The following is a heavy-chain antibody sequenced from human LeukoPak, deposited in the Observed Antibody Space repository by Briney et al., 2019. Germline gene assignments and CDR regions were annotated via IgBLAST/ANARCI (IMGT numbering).Heavy chain of an antibody. CDR3: ARVEVLDWFDP. J-gene: IGHJ5*02. CDR2: IYHSGST. D-gene: IGHD2-8*02. CDR1: GYSISSGYY. V-gene: IGHV4-38-2*02. Sequence: SSETLSLTCTVSGYSISSGYYWGWIRPPPGKGLEWIGSIYHSGSTYYNPSLKSRVTISVDTSKNQFSLKLSSVTAADTAVYYCARVEVLDWFDPWGQGTLVTVSS.